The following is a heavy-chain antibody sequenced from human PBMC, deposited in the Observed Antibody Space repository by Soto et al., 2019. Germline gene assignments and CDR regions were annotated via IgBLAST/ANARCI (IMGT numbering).Heavy chain of an antibody. V-gene: IGHV3-30*03. CDR2: ISHDESIK. CDR3: AREDESSGYAGTFRN. Sequence: QVQLVESGGGVVQPGRSLRLSCAASGFSLSNHVMHWVRQAPGKGLEWVAVISHDESIKMYVDSVKGRFSVSRDTSKNTLFLQMNTLRPEDAAVYYCAREDESSGYAGTFRNWGQGTLVTVSP. CDR1: GFSLSNHV. J-gene: IGHJ1*01. D-gene: IGHD3-22*01.